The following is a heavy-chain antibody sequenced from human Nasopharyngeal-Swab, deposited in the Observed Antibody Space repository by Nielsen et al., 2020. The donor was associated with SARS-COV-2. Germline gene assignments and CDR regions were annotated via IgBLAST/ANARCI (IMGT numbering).Heavy chain of an antibody. J-gene: IGHJ4*02. V-gene: IGHV3-73*01. Sequence: GGSLRLSCAASGFTFSTYAMHWVRQASGKGLEWVGRIGDKEHNYATTYGASVQGRFTISRDDSKNTAFLQMDGLKTEDTALYYCTTDFYFDYWGQGALVTVSS. CDR3: TTDFYFDY. CDR2: IGDKEHNYAT. CDR1: GFTFSTYA.